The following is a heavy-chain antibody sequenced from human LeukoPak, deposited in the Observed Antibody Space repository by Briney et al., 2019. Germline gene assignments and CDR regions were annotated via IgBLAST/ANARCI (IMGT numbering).Heavy chain of an antibody. CDR3: ARVRDNWNVAVYDY. Sequence: TSETLSLTCTVSGGSISSGSYYWSWIPQPPGRGLEWIGYIYYSGSTSYNPSLKSRVTISVDTSKNQFALKLSSVNAADTAVYYCARVRDNWNVAVYDYWGQGTLVTVSS. CDR1: GGSISSGSYY. J-gene: IGHJ4*02. CDR2: IYYSGST. V-gene: IGHV4-61*01. D-gene: IGHD1-20*01.